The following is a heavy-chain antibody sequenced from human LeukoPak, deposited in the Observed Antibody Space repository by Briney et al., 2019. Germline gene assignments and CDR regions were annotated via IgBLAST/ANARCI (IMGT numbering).Heavy chain of an antibody. Sequence: GGSLRLSCAVSAFTASNNYMSWVRQAPGKGLEWVSLIYGIGSAYYADSVKGRFTISRDNSRNTLYLQMNSLRAEDTDVYYCARLLAAPNTKNYWGQGTLVTVSS. CDR1: AFTASNNY. V-gene: IGHV3-53*01. J-gene: IGHJ4*02. CDR3: ARLLAAPNTKNY. D-gene: IGHD6-13*01. CDR2: IYGIGSA.